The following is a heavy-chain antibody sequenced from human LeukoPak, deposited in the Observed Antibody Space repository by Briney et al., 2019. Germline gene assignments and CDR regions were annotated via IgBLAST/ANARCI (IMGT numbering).Heavy chain of an antibody. CDR3: ATVSRYCSSTSCYDPGDY. Sequence: SETLSLTCTVSGGSLSSYYWSWIRQPPGKGLEWIGYIYYSGTTTYNPSLKSRVTISLDTSKKQFSLKLSSVTAADTAVYYCATVSRYCSSTSCYDPGDYWGQGTLVTVSS. V-gene: IGHV4-59*01. J-gene: IGHJ4*02. CDR1: GGSLSSYY. CDR2: IYYSGTT. D-gene: IGHD2-2*01.